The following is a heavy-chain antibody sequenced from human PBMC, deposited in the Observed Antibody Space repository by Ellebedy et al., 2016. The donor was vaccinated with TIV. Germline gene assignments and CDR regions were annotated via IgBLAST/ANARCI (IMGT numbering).Heavy chain of an antibody. J-gene: IGHJ6*02. V-gene: IGHV4-34*01. Sequence: SETLSLTXAVYGGSFSGYYWSWIRQPPGKGLEWIGEINHSGSTNYNPSLKSRVTISVDTSKNQFSLKLSSVTAADTAVYYCASRRRFGELRPYGMDVWGQGTTVTVSS. CDR1: GGSFSGYY. CDR3: ASRRRFGELRPYGMDV. CDR2: INHSGST. D-gene: IGHD3-10*01.